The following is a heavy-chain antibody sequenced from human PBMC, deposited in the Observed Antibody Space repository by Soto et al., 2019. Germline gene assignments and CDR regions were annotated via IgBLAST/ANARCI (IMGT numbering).Heavy chain of an antibody. CDR1: GDILSSFG. Sequence: QVRLEQSGSEVKRPGSSVKVSCKASGDILSSFGLSWVRQAPGQGLEWMGGIVPLFGAENYAQRFQGRVTITADESTNTAYMELSSLRSEDTAVYYCARDRLPHCSGGSCYPEFAHWGQGTLVIVSS. CDR3: ARDRLPHCSGGSCYPEFAH. CDR2: IVPLFGAE. D-gene: IGHD2-15*01. V-gene: IGHV1-69*01. J-gene: IGHJ4*02.